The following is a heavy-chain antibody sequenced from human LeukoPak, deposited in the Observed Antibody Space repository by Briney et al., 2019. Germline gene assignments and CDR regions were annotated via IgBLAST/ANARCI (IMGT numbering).Heavy chain of an antibody. CDR1: GGSISSGGYY. D-gene: IGHD6-19*01. Sequence: SETLSLTCTVSGGSISSGGYYWSWIRQHPGKGLEWIGYIYYSGSTYYNPSLKSRVTISVDTSKNQFSLKLSSVTAADTAVYYCARIKAVAGKDYWGQGTLVTVSS. CDR2: IYYSGST. CDR3: ARIKAVAGKDY. V-gene: IGHV4-31*03. J-gene: IGHJ4*02.